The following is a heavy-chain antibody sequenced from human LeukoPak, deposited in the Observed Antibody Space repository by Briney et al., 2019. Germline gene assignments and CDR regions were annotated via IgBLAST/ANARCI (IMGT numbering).Heavy chain of an antibody. D-gene: IGHD5/OR15-5a*01. V-gene: IGHV3-23*01. Sequence: RGSLRLSCAASGFTFNNYALSWVRQAPGKGLEWGSAINYDGGTYYADSAKGRFSISRDNAKSTVYLQMSSLRVEDTAIYYCAKKIPLSRVYPLYGVDVWGKGATVIVSS. CDR1: GFTFNNYA. CDR2: INYDGGT. J-gene: IGHJ6*04. CDR3: AKKIPLSRVYPLYGVDV.